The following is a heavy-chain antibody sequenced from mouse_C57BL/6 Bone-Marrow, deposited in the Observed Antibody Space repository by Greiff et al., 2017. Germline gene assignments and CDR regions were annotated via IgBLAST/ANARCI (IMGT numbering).Heavy chain of an antibody. CDR2: IYPGSGST. D-gene: IGHD1-1*01. V-gene: IGHV1-55*01. Sequence: QVQLQQPGAELVKPGASVKMSCKASGYTFTSYWITWVKQRPGQGLEWIGDIYPGSGSTNYNEKFKSKATLTVDTSSSTAYMQLSSLTSEDSAVYYCARLDCGSRYFDYWGKGTTLTVSS. CDR1: GYTFTSYW. J-gene: IGHJ2*01. CDR3: ARLDCGSRYFDY.